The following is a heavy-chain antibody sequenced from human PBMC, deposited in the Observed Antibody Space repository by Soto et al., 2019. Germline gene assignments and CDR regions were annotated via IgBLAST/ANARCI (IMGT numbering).Heavy chain of an antibody. CDR2: ISYDGSNK. Sequence: PVGSLRLSCAASGFTFSSYAMHWVRQAPGKGLEWVAVISYDGSNKYYADSVKGRFTISRDNSKNTLYLQMNSLRAEDTAVYYCARGLGSGYLPFYYYYYGMDVWGQGTTVTVSS. CDR3: ARGLGSGYLPFYYYYYGMDV. D-gene: IGHD3-3*01. V-gene: IGHV3-30-3*01. J-gene: IGHJ6*02. CDR1: GFTFSSYA.